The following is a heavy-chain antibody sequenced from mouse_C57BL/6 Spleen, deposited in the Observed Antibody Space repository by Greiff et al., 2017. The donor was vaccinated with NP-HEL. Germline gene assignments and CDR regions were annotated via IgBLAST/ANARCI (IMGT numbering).Heavy chain of an antibody. CDR2: IYPRSGNT. CDR1: GYTFTSYG. CDR3: ARWGDYEGFAY. V-gene: IGHV1-81*01. J-gene: IGHJ3*01. Sequence: QVQLQQSGAELARPGASVKLSCKASGYTFTSYGISWVKQRTGQGLEWIGEIYPRSGNTYYNEKFKGKATLTADKASSTAYMELRSRTSEDSAVYFCARWGDYEGFAYWGQGTLVTVSA. D-gene: IGHD2-4*01.